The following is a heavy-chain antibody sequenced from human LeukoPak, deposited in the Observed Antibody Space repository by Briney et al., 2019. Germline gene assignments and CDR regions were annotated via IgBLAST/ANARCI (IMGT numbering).Heavy chain of an antibody. V-gene: IGHV3-48*04. CDR3: ARDLSTGYSGG. J-gene: IGHJ3*01. Sequence: PGGSLRLSCAASGFTFSSYSMNWVRQAPGKGLEWVSYISSSGSTIYYADSVKGRFTISRDNAKNSLYLQMNNLRAEDTAVYYCARDLSTGYSGGWGQGTMVTVSS. D-gene: IGHD3-22*01. CDR1: GFTFSSYS. CDR2: ISSSGSTI.